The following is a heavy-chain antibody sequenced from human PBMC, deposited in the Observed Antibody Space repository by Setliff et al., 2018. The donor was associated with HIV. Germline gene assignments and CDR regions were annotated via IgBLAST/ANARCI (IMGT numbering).Heavy chain of an antibody. CDR2: INQDGIDK. J-gene: IGHJ3*02. V-gene: IGHV3-7*03. CDR3: ARDGDSPGEDAFDI. Sequence: GGSLRLSCAASGFTFSSYSMNWVRQAPGKGLEWVANINQDGIDKYYVDSVNGRFTISRDNAKNSVYLQMDSLRAEDTAVYYCARDGDSPGEDAFDIWGQGTMVTVSS. CDR1: GFTFSSYS. D-gene: IGHD3-10*01.